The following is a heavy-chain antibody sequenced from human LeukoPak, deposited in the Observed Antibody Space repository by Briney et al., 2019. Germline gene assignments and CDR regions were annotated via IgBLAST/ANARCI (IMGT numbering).Heavy chain of an antibody. V-gene: IGHV3-9*01. J-gene: IGHJ4*02. CDR3: AKDNDSSGYFDY. CDR2: ISWNSGSI. CDR1: GFTFSKYW. Sequence: GGSLRLSCVASGFTFSKYWLHWVREAPGKGLEWVSGISWNSGSIGYADSVKGRFTISRDNAKNSLYLQMNSLRAEDTALYYCAKDNDSSGYFDYWGQGTLVTVSS. D-gene: IGHD3-22*01.